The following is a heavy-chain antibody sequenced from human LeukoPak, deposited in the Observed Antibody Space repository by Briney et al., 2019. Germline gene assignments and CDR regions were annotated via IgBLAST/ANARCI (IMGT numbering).Heavy chain of an antibody. CDR3: ASNYYGSGTYSWGYYYYYMDV. D-gene: IGHD3-10*01. Sequence: GASVKVSCKASGGTFSSYAISWVRQAPGQGLEWMGGIIPIFGTANYAQKFQGRVTITADESTSTAYMELSSLRSEDTAVYYCASNYYGSGTYSWGYYYYYMDVWGKGTTVTISS. CDR2: IIPIFGTA. CDR1: GGTFSSYA. J-gene: IGHJ6*03. V-gene: IGHV1-69*13.